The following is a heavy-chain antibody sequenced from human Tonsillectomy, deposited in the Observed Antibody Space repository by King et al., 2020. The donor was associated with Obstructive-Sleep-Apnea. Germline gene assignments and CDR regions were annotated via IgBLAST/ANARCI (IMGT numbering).Heavy chain of an antibody. CDR1: GYTFIDYY. V-gene: IGHV1-2*02. Sequence: VQLVESGAEVKQPGASVKVSCKASGYTFIDYYMHWVRQAPGQGPEWMGWINPNSGGTNSAQKFQGRVTMTRDTSISTAYMELSGLRSDDTAVYYCARRDEEYYYNAMDVWGQGTTVTVSS. CDR2: INPNSGGT. CDR3: ARRDEEYYYNAMDV. J-gene: IGHJ6*02.